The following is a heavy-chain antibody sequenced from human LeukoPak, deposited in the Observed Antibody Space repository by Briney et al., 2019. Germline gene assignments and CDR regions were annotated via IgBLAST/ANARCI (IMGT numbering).Heavy chain of an antibody. CDR3: ARQGGSNSPYYYYYMDV. D-gene: IGHD6-13*01. Sequence: KASETLSLTCAVSGYSISSGYYWGWFRQPPGKGPEWIGCIYHSRTTYYNPSLKNRVPISVDTSKNQFSLMISSVTAADTAVYYCARQGGSNSPYYYYYMDVWGKGTTVTVSS. J-gene: IGHJ6*03. CDR2: IYHSRTT. V-gene: IGHV4-38-2*01. CDR1: GYSISSGYY.